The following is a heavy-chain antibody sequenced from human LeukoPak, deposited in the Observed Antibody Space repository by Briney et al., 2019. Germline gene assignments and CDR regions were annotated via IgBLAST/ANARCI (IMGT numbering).Heavy chain of an antibody. CDR2: IYYSGST. CDR1: GGSISSYY. CDR3: AGQYYYGSGSLDY. D-gene: IGHD3-10*01. J-gene: IGHJ4*02. Sequence: SETLSLTCTVSGGSISSYYWSWIRQPPGKGLEWIGYIYYSGSTNYNPSLKSRVTISVDTSKNQFSLKLSSVTAADTAAYYCAGQYYYGSGSLDYWGQGTLVTVSS. V-gene: IGHV4-59*08.